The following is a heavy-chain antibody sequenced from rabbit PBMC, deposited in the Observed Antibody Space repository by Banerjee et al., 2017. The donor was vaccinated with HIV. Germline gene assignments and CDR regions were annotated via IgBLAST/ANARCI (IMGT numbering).Heavy chain of an antibody. J-gene: IGHJ3*01. V-gene: IGHV1S40*01. CDR1: GFSFSSSYY. D-gene: IGHD7-1*01. CDR2: IYTISGDT. Sequence: SLEESGGDLVKPGASLTLTCTASGFSFSSSYYMCWVRQAPGKGLEWIACIYTISGDTVYATWAKGRFTISKASWTTVTLQMTSLTAADTATYFCARNPGGNLGTRLDLWGQGTLVTVS. CDR3: ARNPGGNLGTRLDL.